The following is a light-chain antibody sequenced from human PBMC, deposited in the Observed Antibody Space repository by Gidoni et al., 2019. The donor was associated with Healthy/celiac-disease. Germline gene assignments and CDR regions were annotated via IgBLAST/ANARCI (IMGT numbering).Light chain of an antibody. CDR1: QSLLHSNGYNY. J-gene: IGKJ1*01. CDR2: LGS. Sequence: DIVMTQSPLSLPVTPGEPASISCRSSQSLLHSNGYNYLDWYLQKPGQSPQPLIYLGSNRDSGVPDRFSGSGSGTDFTLKISRVEAEDVGVYYCMQALQTPRTFGQGTKVEIK. CDR3: MQALQTPRT. V-gene: IGKV2-28*01.